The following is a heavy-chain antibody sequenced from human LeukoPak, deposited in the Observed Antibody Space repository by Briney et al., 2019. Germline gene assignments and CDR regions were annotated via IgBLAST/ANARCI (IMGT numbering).Heavy chain of an antibody. CDR2: INPNSGGT. J-gene: IGHJ4*02. D-gene: IGHD3-22*01. CDR3: ARDLDYYDPIGHDY. CDR1: GYTFTGYY. V-gene: IGHV1-2*02. Sequence: ASVKVSCKASGYTFTGYYMHWVRQAPGHGLEWMGWINPNSGGTNYAQKFQGRVTMTRDTSISTAYMELSRLRSDDTAVYYCARDLDYYDPIGHDYWGQGTLVTVSS.